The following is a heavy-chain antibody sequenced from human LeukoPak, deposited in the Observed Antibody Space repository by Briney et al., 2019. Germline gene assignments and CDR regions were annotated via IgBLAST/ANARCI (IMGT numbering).Heavy chain of an antibody. CDR2: IHYSGST. CDR1: GGSISSYY. Sequence: PETLSLTCTVSGGSISSYYWSWIRQPPGKGLEWIGYIHYSGSTNYNPSLKSRDTISVNTSKNQFSLKRSSVTAADTAVYYCARVQRLVSREAIGYYFDYWGQGTLVTVSS. CDR3: ARVQRLVSREAIGYYFDY. D-gene: IGHD2-8*01. V-gene: IGHV4-59*01. J-gene: IGHJ4*02.